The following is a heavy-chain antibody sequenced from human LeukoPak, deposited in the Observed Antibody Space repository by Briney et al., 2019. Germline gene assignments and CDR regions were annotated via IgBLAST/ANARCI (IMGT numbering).Heavy chain of an antibody. J-gene: IGHJ5*02. CDR1: GYSENFYG. Sequence: ASVKVSCKTSGYSENFYGITWVRQVAGQGLEWMGWISAQHGQTEYAPNSQDRVTMTTDTYTNTAYMELRSLRSDDTAVYYCARDINGGNWFDPWGQGTLVTVSS. CDR2: ISAQHGQT. CDR3: ARDINGGNWFDP. D-gene: IGHD2-8*01. V-gene: IGHV1-18*01.